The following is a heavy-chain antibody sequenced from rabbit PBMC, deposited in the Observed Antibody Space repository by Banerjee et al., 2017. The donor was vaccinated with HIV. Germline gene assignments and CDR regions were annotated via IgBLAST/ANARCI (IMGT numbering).Heavy chain of an antibody. CDR2: IYAGSGNT. CDR3: ARDLAGVIGWNFNL. CDR1: GFDFSSNT. D-gene: IGHD4-1*01. Sequence: QEQLVESGGGLVQPEGSLTLTCKASGFDFSSNTMCWVRQAPGKGLEWIACIYAGSGNTVYASWAKGRFTISKTSSTTVTLQMTSLTAADTATYFCARDLAGVIGWNFNLWGPGTLVTVS. V-gene: IGHV1S45*01. J-gene: IGHJ4*01.